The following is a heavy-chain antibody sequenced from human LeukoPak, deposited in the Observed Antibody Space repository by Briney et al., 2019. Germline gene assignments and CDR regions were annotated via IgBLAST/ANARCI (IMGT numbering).Heavy chain of an antibody. CDR2: ISSSGSTI. CDR1: GFTFSSYW. CDR3: AREDLLEQAYSSGWYSY. Sequence: GGSLRLSCAASGFTFSSYWMSWVRQAPGKGLEWVSYISSSGSTIYYADSVKGRFTISRDNAKNSLYLQMNSLRAEDTAVYYCAREDLLEQAYSSGWYSYWGQGTLVTVSS. D-gene: IGHD6-19*01. V-gene: IGHV3-48*04. J-gene: IGHJ4*02.